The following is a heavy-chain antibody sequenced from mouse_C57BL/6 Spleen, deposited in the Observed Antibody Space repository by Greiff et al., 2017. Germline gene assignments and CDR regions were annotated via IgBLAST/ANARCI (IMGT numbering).Heavy chain of an antibody. CDR3: AREEFGYGSSWYFDV. D-gene: IGHD1-1*01. CDR2: IDPNSGGT. CDR1: GYTFTSYW. Sequence: QVHVKQPGAELVKPGASVKLSCKASGYTFTSYWMHWVKQRPGRGLEWIGRIDPNSGGTKYNEKFKSKATLTVDKPSSTAYMQLSSLPSEDSAVYYCAREEFGYGSSWYFDVWGTGTTVTVSS. J-gene: IGHJ1*03. V-gene: IGHV1-72*01.